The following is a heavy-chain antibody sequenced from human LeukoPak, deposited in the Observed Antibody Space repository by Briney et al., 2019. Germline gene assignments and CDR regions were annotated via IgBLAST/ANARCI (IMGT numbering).Heavy chain of an antibody. Sequence: SETLSLTCTVSGGSISSGGYYWSWIRQHPGKGLEWIGYIYYSGSTYYNPSLKSRVTISVDTSKNQFSLKLSSVTAADTAVYYCASSYQLPPNNWFDPWGQGTLVTVSP. D-gene: IGHD2-2*01. CDR3: ASSYQLPPNNWFDP. CDR1: GGSISSGGYY. J-gene: IGHJ5*02. CDR2: IYYSGST. V-gene: IGHV4-31*03.